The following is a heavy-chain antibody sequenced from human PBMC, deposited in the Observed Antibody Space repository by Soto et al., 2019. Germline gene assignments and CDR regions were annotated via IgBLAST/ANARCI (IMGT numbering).Heavy chain of an antibody. CDR2: IYPGDSDT. Sequence: GESLKISCKGSGYSFTSYWIGWVRQMPRKGLEWMGIIYPGDSDTRYSPSFQGQVTISADKSISTAYLQWSSLKASDTAMYYCAREPDYGSGSYYPKGMDVWGQGTTVTVSS. J-gene: IGHJ6*02. V-gene: IGHV5-51*01. CDR1: GYSFTSYW. D-gene: IGHD3-10*01. CDR3: AREPDYGSGSYYPKGMDV.